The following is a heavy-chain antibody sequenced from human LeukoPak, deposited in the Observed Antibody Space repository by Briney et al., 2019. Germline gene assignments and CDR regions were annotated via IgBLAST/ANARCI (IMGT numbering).Heavy chain of an antibody. V-gene: IGHV4-61*02. J-gene: IGHJ5*02. CDR2: IYTSGST. CDR1: GGSIRSSSYY. D-gene: IGHD5-18*01. CDR3: AREDTAMVNP. Sequence: SETLSLTCTVSGGSIRSSSYYWSWIRQPAGKGLEWIGRIYTSGSTNYNPSLKSRVTISVDTSKNQFSLKLSSVTAADTAVYYCAREDTAMVNPWGQGTLVTVSS.